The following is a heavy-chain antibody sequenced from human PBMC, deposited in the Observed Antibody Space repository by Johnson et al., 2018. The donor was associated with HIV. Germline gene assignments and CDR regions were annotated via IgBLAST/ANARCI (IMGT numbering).Heavy chain of an antibody. J-gene: IGHJ3*02. Sequence: MLLVESGGGLVPPGGSLRLSCAASGFTFDDYGMSWVRQAPGKGLEWVSGINWSGGSTGYADSVKGRFTISRDNAKNSLYLQMNSLRAEDTALYYCAKPNSGYALGLGAFDIWGQGTMVTVSS. V-gene: IGHV3-20*04. CDR2: INWSGGST. D-gene: IGHD5-12*01. CDR3: AKPNSGYALGLGAFDI. CDR1: GFTFDDYG.